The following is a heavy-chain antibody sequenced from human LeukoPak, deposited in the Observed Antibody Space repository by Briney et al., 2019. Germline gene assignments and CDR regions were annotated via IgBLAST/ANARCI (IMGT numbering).Heavy chain of an antibody. Sequence: SETLYLTCNVSGGSLSSGDYYWSWIRQPPGKGLEWIGYIYYSGSTYYNPSLKSRVTISVDTSKNQFSLKLSSVTAADTAVYYCARYQPPEENVVVVAATESQTFDYWGQGTLVTVSS. CDR2: IYYSGST. V-gene: IGHV4-30-4*01. J-gene: IGHJ4*02. D-gene: IGHD2-15*01. CDR1: GGSLSSGDYY. CDR3: ARYQPPEENVVVVAATESQTFDY.